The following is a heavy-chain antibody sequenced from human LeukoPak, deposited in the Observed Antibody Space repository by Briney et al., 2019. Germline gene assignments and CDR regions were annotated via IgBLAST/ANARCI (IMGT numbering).Heavy chain of an antibody. V-gene: IGHV3-30*02. Sequence: DSVRGRFTISRDNSKNTLYLQMNSMRAEDTAMYYCAKDRSGSGSLIDYWGQGTLVTVSS. D-gene: IGHD3-10*01. J-gene: IGHJ4*02. CDR3: AKDRSGSGSLIDY.